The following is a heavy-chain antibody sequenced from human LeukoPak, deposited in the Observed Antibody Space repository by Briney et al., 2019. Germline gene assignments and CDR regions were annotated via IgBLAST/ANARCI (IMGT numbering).Heavy chain of an antibody. CDR2: ISSSSSTI. CDR1: GFTFDSNG. Sequence: PGGSLRLSCAASGFTFDSNGMHWVRQAPGKGLEWVSYISSSSSTIYYADSVKGRFTISRDNAKNSLYLQMNSLRAEDTAVYYCARDYYDFWSGYYYYYYYMDVWGKGTTVTVSS. CDR3: ARDYYDFWSGYYYYYYYMDV. D-gene: IGHD3-3*01. V-gene: IGHV3-48*01. J-gene: IGHJ6*03.